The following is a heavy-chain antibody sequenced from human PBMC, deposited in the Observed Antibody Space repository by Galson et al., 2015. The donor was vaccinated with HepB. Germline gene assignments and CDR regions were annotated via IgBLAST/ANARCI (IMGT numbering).Heavy chain of an antibody. CDR3: ARAGSPYDYVWGSYRRHYYFDY. J-gene: IGHJ4*02. CDR1: GFTFSSYG. D-gene: IGHD3-16*02. V-gene: IGHV3-33*01. CDR2: IWYDGSNK. Sequence: SLRLSCAASGFTFSSYGMHWVRQAPGKGLEWVAVIWYDGSNKYYADSVKGRFTISRDNSKNTLYLQMNSLRAEDTAVYYCARAGSPYDYVWGSYRRHYYFDYWGQGTLVTVSS.